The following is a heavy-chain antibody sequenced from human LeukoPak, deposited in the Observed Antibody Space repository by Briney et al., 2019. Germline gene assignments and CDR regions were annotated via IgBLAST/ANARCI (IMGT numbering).Heavy chain of an antibody. Sequence: GGSLRLSCAASGFTFSDYYMSWIRQAPGKGLEWVSYISSSGSTIYYADSVKGRFTISRDNAKNSLYLQMNHLRAEDTAVYYCARDRNYGDYVSTGGQGTLVTVSS. J-gene: IGHJ4*02. CDR3: ARDRNYGDYVST. V-gene: IGHV3-11*04. CDR2: ISSSGSTI. CDR1: GFTFSDYY. D-gene: IGHD4-17*01.